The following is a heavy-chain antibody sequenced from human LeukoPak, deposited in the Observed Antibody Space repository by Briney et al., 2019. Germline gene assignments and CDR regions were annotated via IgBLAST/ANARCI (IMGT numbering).Heavy chain of an antibody. CDR1: GFTFSSYG. J-gene: IGHJ3*02. Sequence: PGRSLRLSCAASGFTFSSYGMHWVRQAPGKGLEWVAVIWYDGSNKYYADSVKGRFTISRDNSKNTLYLQMNSLRAEDTAVYYCARDRDPFIDDHAFDIWGQGTMVTVSS. D-gene: IGHD2/OR15-2a*01. CDR2: IWYDGSNK. CDR3: ARDRDPFIDDHAFDI. V-gene: IGHV3-33*01.